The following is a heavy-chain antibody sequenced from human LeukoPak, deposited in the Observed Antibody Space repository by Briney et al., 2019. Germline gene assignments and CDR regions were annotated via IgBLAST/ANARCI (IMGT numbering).Heavy chain of an antibody. D-gene: IGHD3-16*01. J-gene: IGHJ4*02. Sequence: GGSLRRDCAASGFAFSDFYMSWIRQAPGKGLVWPSYIRGSDNTIYYAYFVKGRFTISRDNAKNSLYLQMNSLRAEDTAVYYCARDGGPFDYWGQGTLVTVS. CDR3: ARDGGPFDY. CDR1: GFAFSDFY. V-gene: IGHV3-11*01. CDR2: IRGSDNTI.